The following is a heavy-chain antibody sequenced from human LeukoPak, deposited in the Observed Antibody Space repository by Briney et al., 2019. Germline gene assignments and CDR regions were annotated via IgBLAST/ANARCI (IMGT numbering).Heavy chain of an antibody. D-gene: IGHD3-10*01. CDR3: AKDIGEQWFFDY. CDR1: GFTFDDSA. V-gene: IGHV3-43*02. Sequence: PGGSLRLSCATSGFTFDDSAMYWVRQAPGKGLEWVSLISGDGGSTYYADSVKGRFTISRDNSKNSLYLQMNSLRTEDTALYYCAKDIGEQWFFDYWGQGTLVTVSS. J-gene: IGHJ4*02. CDR2: ISGDGGST.